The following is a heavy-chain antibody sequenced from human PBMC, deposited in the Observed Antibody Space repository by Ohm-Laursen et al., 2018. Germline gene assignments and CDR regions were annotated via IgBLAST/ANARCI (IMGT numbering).Heavy chain of an antibody. J-gene: IGHJ6*02. V-gene: IGHV5-51*01. CDR2: IYPGDSDT. Sequence: ESLRISCNGSGYSFTSYWIGWVRQMPGKGLEWMGIIYPGDSDTRYSPSFQGQVTISADKSISTAYLQWSSLKASDTAMYYCARTAVAGDYYYYYGMDVWGQGTTVTVSS. CDR3: ARTAVAGDYYYYYGMDV. CDR1: GYSFTSYW. D-gene: IGHD6-19*01.